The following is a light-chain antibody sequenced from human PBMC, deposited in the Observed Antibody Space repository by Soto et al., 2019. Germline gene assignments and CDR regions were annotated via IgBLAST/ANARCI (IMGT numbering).Light chain of an antibody. J-gene: IGLJ1*01. CDR2: DVS. CDR3: SSYTTSNTRQIV. Sequence: QSVLTQPASVSGSPGQSITISCTGTSSDVGGYNYVPWYQHHPGKAPKLIIYDVSNRPSGVSNRFSGSKSGNTASLTISGLQPEDEADYYCSSYTTSNTRQIVFGTGTKLTVL. CDR1: SSDVGGYNY. V-gene: IGLV2-14*03.